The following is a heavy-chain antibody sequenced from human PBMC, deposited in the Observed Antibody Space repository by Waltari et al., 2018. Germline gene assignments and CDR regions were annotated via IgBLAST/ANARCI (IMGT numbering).Heavy chain of an antibody. D-gene: IGHD2-21*02. CDR2: IYYTGST. J-gene: IGHJ5*02. V-gene: IGHV4-59*01. CDR3: ARGGGGDWEWFNP. Sequence: QVQLQESGPSLLKPSETLSLIWTVSGGSISGFYWSWVRQPPGKGLDWIGYIYYTGSTNFNPSLKSRVTMSVDTSKNQFSLKLSSVTAADTAFYYCARGGGGDWEWFNPWGQGTLVTVSS. CDR1: GGSISGFY.